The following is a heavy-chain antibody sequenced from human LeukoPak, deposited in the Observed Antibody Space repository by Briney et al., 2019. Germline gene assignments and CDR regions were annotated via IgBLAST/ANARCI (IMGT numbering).Heavy chain of an antibody. J-gene: IGHJ4*02. CDR3: VREDTPATANY. V-gene: IGHV3-23*01. CDR1: GFNFANHA. D-gene: IGHD2-21*02. CDR2: ISGGGDIT. Sequence: GGSLRLSCAASGFNFANHAMSWVRQTPGKGLEWVSAISGGGDITYYADSVTGRFTVSRDNSKDTLFLQMHSLRPGDTAVYYCVREDTPATANYWGQGTLVTISS.